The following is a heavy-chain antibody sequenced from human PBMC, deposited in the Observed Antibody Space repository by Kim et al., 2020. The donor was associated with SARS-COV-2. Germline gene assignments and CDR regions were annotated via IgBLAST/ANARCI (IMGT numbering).Heavy chain of an antibody. J-gene: IGHJ5*02. CDR1: GGSISSLAYY. CDR3: ARGTGKYHLNWFDP. Sequence: SETLSLTCSISGGSISSLAYYWSWIRQHPGKGLEWIGYIYNSGSTYYNPSLKSRVTISIDTSKNQFSLKMTSVTAADTAVYYCARGTGKYHLNWFDPWGQGTLVTVSS. D-gene: IGHD2-2*01. V-gene: IGHV4-31*03. CDR2: IYNSGST.